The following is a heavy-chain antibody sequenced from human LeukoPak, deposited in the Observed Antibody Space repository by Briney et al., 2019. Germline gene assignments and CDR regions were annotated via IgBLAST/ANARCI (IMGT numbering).Heavy chain of an antibody. J-gene: IGHJ3*02. Sequence: SETLSLTCTVSGGSISSYYWSWIRQPAGKGLEWIGRIYTSGSTNYNPSLKSRVTMSVDTSKNQFSLKLSSVTAADTAVYYCARAVVRQYYYDSSGYYYDAFDIWGQGTMVTVSS. D-gene: IGHD3-22*01. CDR1: GGSISSYY. CDR3: ARAVVRQYYYDSSGYYYDAFDI. V-gene: IGHV4-4*07. CDR2: IYTSGST.